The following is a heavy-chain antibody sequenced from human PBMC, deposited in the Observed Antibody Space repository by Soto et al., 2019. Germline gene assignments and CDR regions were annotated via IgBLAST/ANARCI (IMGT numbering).Heavy chain of an antibody. D-gene: IGHD3-16*02. Sequence: QVQLVQSGAEVQKPGSSVKVSCKASGGTFSSYTISWVRQAPGQGLEWMGRIIPILGIANYAQKFQGRVTITAGKSTSTAYMELSSLRSEDTAVYYCARDEYYDYIWGSYRSLILDIWGQGTMVTVSS. CDR1: GGTFSSYT. CDR2: IIPILGIA. J-gene: IGHJ3*02. CDR3: ARDEYYDYIWGSYRSLILDI. V-gene: IGHV1-69*08.